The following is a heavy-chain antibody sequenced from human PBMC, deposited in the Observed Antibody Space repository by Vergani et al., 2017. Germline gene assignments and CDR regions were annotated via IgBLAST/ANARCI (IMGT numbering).Heavy chain of an antibody. J-gene: IGHJ3*02. CDR1: GFTFNQYG. CDR3: ARNRECQLLWAGAFNI. CDR2: TWYDGNNK. V-gene: IGHV3-33*01. Sequence: QVQLVESGGGVVQPGRSLRLSCAASGFTFNQYGMHWVCQAPRKGLGWVAVTWYDGNNKQNADSVKGRFTISKDNSKSTMYLRMNSLRAEDTAVYYFARNRECQLLWAGAFNIWGQGTMVTVSS. D-gene: IGHD2-2*01.